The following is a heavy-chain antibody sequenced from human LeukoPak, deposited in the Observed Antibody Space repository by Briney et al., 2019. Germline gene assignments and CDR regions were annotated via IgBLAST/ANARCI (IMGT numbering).Heavy chain of an antibody. Sequence: SETLSLTCNVSGGSISSYYWSWIRQPPGKGLEWIGSVHYSGTTYYKPSLKSRVTISVDTSKNQFSLKLTSVTAADTAVYYCARQVERLSQNDYWGQGNLVTVSS. CDR3: ARQVERLSQNDY. J-gene: IGHJ4*02. V-gene: IGHV4-59*04. CDR2: VHYSGTT. CDR1: GGSISSYY. D-gene: IGHD1-1*01.